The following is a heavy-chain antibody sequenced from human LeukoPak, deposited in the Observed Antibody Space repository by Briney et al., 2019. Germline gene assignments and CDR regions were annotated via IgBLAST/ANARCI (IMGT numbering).Heavy chain of an antibody. D-gene: IGHD3-22*01. Sequence: SETLSLTCTVSGGSISSYYWSWIRQPPGKGLEWIGYIYYSGSTNYNPSLKSRVSISVDTSKNQFSLKLSSVTAADTAVYYCASLYYYDSAPFDPWGQGTLVTVSS. CDR3: ASLYYYDSAPFDP. CDR2: IYYSGST. V-gene: IGHV4-59*08. J-gene: IGHJ5*02. CDR1: GGSISSYY.